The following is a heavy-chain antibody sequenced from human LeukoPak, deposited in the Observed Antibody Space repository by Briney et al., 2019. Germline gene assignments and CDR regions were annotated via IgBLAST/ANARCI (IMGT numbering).Heavy chain of an antibody. CDR2: IYYSGST. D-gene: IGHD5-18*01. Sequence: SQTLSLTCTVSGGSISSGGYYWSWIRQHPGKGLEWIGYIYYSGSTYYNPSLKSRVTISVDTSKNPFSLKLSSVTAADTAVYYCASGYSYGHYFDYWGQGTLVTVSS. V-gene: IGHV4-31*03. J-gene: IGHJ4*02. CDR1: GGSISSGGYY. CDR3: ASGYSYGHYFDY.